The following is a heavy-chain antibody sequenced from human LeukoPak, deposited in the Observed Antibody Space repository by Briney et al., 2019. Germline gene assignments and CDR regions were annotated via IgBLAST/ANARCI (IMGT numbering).Heavy chain of an antibody. CDR3: TRRSGSLGIVATGAFDI. CDR2: IIPIFDTA. V-gene: IGHV1-69*06. Sequence: SVKVSCKASGGTFINYAISWVRQAPGQGLEWMGGIIPIFDTAKYAQKFQGRVTITADKSTNTAYMELSSLRSEDTAIYYCTRRSGSLGIVATGAFDIWGQGTMVTVSS. J-gene: IGHJ3*02. D-gene: IGHD6-25*01. CDR1: GGTFINYA.